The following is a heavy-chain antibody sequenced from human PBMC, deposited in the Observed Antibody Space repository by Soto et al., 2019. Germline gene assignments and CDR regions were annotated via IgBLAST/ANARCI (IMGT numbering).Heavy chain of an antibody. Sequence: PSETLSLTCTVSGGSISSTSYYWVWIRQPPGKGLEWIGSFYYSGSTYYNPSLKSRVTISVDTSENQFSLKLSSVTAADTAVYYCARKLIQPSSYYFDYWGQGTLVIVSS. V-gene: IGHV4-39*01. CDR1: GGSISSTSYY. D-gene: IGHD5-18*01. CDR3: ARKLIQPSSYYFDY. J-gene: IGHJ4*02. CDR2: FYYSGST.